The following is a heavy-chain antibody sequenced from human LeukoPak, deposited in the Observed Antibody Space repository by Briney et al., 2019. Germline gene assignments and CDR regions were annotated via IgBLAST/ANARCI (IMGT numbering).Heavy chain of an antibody. J-gene: IGHJ3*02. V-gene: IGHV1-69*04. D-gene: IGHD3-22*01. CDR3: ARGRGYYDSSGAFDI. CDR2: IIPILGIA. CDR1: GGTFSSYA. Sequence: SVKVSCKASGGTFSSYAIGWVRQAPGQGLEWMGRIIPILGIANYAQKFQGRVTITADKSTSTAYMELSSLRSEDTAVYYCARGRGYYDSSGAFDIWGQGTMVTVSS.